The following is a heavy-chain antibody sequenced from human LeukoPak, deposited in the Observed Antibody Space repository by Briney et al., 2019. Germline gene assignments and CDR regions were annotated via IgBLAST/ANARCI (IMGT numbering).Heavy chain of an antibody. CDR1: GGSISSYY. CDR2: IYYSGST. V-gene: IGHV4-59*01. CDR3: AREGSGWYSYDY. J-gene: IGHJ4*02. Sequence: SETLSLTCTVSGGSISSYYWSWIRQPPGKGLEWIGYIYYSGSTNYNPSLKSRVTISVDTSKNQFSLRLSSVTAADTAVYYCAREGSGWYSYDYWGQGTLVTVSS. D-gene: IGHD6-19*01.